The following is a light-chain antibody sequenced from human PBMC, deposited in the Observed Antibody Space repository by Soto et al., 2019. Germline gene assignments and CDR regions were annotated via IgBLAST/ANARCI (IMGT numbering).Light chain of an antibody. CDR1: SSDVGSYNL. Sequence: QSVLTQPASVSGSPGQSITISCTGTSSDVGSYNLVSWYQQHPGKAPKLMIYEGSKRPSGVSNRFSGSKSGNTASLTISGLEAEDEADYYCCSYAGSSTFGVFGGGMKVTV. J-gene: IGLJ2*01. V-gene: IGLV2-23*03. CDR3: CSYAGSSTFGV. CDR2: EGS.